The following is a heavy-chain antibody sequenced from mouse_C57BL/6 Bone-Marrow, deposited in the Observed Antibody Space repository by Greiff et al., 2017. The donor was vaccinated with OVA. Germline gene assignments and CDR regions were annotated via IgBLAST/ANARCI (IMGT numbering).Heavy chain of an antibody. V-gene: IGHV1-74*01. Sequence: VQLQQSGAELVKPGASVKISCKASGYTFTSYWMHWVKQRPGQVLEWIGRIHPSDSDTNYNQKFKGKATLTVDKSSSTAYMQLSSLTSEDSAVYYWAIPDCGTGFAYWGQGTLVTVSA. CDR2: IHPSDSDT. D-gene: IGHD2-1*01. J-gene: IGHJ3*01. CDR3: AIPDCGTGFAY. CDR1: GYTFTSYW.